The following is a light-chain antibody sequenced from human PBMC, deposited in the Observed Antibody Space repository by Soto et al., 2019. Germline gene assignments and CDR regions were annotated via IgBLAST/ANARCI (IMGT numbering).Light chain of an antibody. CDR2: AAS. CDR3: QQYNNWPPWT. CDR1: QSVSSN. J-gene: IGKJ1*01. Sequence: EIVMTQSPATLSASPGERATLSCRASQSVSSNLAWYRQKPGQAPRLLIYAASTRATGIPARFSGSGSGTEFTLTISSLQSEDFAVYYCQQYNNWPPWTFGQGTKVEIK. V-gene: IGKV3-15*01.